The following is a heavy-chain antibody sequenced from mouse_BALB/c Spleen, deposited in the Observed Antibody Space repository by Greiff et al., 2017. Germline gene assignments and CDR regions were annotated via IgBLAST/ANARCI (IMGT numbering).Heavy chain of an antibody. CDR1: GFSLSTSGMG. Sequence: QVQLKESGPGILQPSQTLSLTCSFSGFSLSTSGMGVSWIRQPSGKGLEWLAHIYWDDDKRYNPSLKSRLTISKDTSSNQVFLKITSVDTADTATYYCARGGSSPYFDVWGAGTTVTVSS. CDR3: ARGGSSPYFDV. CDR2: IYWDDDK. J-gene: IGHJ1*01. D-gene: IGHD1-1*02. V-gene: IGHV8-12*01.